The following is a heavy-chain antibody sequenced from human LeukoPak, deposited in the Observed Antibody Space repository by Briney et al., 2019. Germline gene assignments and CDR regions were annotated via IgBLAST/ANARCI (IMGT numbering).Heavy chain of an antibody. CDR3: AYDYYDSSGYYFEGGY. Sequence: GSSVKVSCKASGGTFSSYAISWVRQAPGQGLEWMGRIIPIFGIANYARKFQGRVTITADKSTSTAYMELSSLRSEDTAVYYCAYDYYDSSGYYFEGGYWGQGTLVTVSS. CDR1: GGTFSSYA. D-gene: IGHD3-22*01. J-gene: IGHJ4*02. CDR2: IIPIFGIA. V-gene: IGHV1-69*04.